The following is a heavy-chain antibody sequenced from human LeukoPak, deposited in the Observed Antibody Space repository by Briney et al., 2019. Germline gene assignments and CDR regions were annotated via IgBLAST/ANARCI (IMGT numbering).Heavy chain of an antibody. CDR3: ARDRPGHYYDSSPTYTFDF. J-gene: IGHJ4*01. CDR1: GFTFMSYT. V-gene: IGHV3-30-3*01. D-gene: IGHD3-22*01. CDR2: ISFDAINT. Sequence: GGSLRLSCAASGFTFMSYTIHWVRQAPGKGLEWVAVISFDAINTYYADSMKGRFTVSRDNSKNTAYLQILSLKTEDTAIYYCARDRPGHYYDSSPTYTFDFWGHGTLVAVSS.